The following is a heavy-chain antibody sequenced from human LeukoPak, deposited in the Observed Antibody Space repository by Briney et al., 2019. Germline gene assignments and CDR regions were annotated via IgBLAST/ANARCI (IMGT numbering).Heavy chain of an antibody. CDR1: GFTFSSYW. Sequence: PGGSLRLSCAASGFTFSSYWMGWVRQAPGKGLEWVANIKQDGTEKYYKDSVKGRFTISRDNAKNSLYLQMNSLRAEDTAVYYCAREGYNYGDFDYWGQGTLVTVSS. J-gene: IGHJ4*02. CDR3: AREGYNYGDFDY. V-gene: IGHV3-7*03. D-gene: IGHD5-18*01. CDR2: IKQDGTEK.